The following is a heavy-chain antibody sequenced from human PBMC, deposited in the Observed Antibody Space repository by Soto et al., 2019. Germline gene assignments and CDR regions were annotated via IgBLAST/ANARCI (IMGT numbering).Heavy chain of an antibody. Sequence: QVQLVQSGAEVKKPGASVKVSCKASGYTFTSYGISWVRQAPGQGLEWMGWISAYNGNTNYAQKLQGRVTMTTDTSTSTAYMELRSLRSDDTAVYYCAREEVTDYYGSGTPGGWFDPWGQGTLVTVSS. D-gene: IGHD3-10*01. CDR3: AREEVTDYYGSGTPGGWFDP. J-gene: IGHJ5*02. CDR2: ISAYNGNT. CDR1: GYTFTSYG. V-gene: IGHV1-18*01.